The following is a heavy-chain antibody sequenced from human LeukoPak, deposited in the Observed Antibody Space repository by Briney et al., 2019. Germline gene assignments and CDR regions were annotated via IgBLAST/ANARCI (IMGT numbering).Heavy chain of an antibody. V-gene: IGHV3-48*04. CDR1: GFTFDDYA. J-gene: IGHJ4*02. CDR2: IVGSSSTI. Sequence: GSLRLSCAASGFTFDDYAMHWVRQAPGKGLEWVSYIVGSSSTIYYADSVKGRFTISRDNAKNSLYLQMDSLRAEDTAVYYCATDSPETAAFDYWGQGTLVTVSS. D-gene: IGHD1-1*01. CDR3: ATDSPETAAFDY.